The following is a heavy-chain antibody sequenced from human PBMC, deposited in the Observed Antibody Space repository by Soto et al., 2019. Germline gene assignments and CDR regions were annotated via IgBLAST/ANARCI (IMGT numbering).Heavy chain of an antibody. V-gene: IGHV2-26*01. CDR3: ARMGSSDGYFDL. CDR2: IFSNDEK. Sequence: QVTLKESGPVLVKPTEPLTLTCTVSGFSLSNARMGVSWIRQPPGKALEWLAHIFSNDEKSYSTSLKSRLTISKDTSKSQVVLTMTNMDPVDTATYYCARMGSSDGYFDLWGRGTLVTVSS. D-gene: IGHD6-13*01. CDR1: GFSLSNARMG. J-gene: IGHJ2*01.